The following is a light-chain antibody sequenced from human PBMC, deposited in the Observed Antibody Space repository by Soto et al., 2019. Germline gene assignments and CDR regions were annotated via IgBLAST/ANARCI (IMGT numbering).Light chain of an antibody. Sequence: DIRMTQSPSSLSASLGDRVTITCQASQDIRYYLNWYQQKTGKVPKLLIYAASTLQSGVPSRFSGSGSGTDFTLTISSLQPEDVATYYCQKCKVAPFTFGGGTKVDIK. CDR1: QDIRYY. V-gene: IGKV1-27*01. CDR2: AAS. J-gene: IGKJ4*01. CDR3: QKCKVAPFT.